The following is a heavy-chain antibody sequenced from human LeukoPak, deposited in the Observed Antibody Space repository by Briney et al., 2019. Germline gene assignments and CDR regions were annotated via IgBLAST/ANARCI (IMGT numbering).Heavy chain of an antibody. D-gene: IGHD6-19*01. CDR1: GDSLRRSSYY. V-gene: IGHV4-39*02. CDR3: VRDLSALSGIPVTGSPY. CDR2: IYYGGST. J-gene: IGHJ4*02. Sequence: SETPSLTCTVSGDSLRRSSYYWGWIRPPPGKGLGWIGSIYYGGSTFDNPSLNSRVTISVDTSKNQFSLKLSSVTAADTAVYYCVRDLSALSGIPVTGSPYWGQRALVTVSS.